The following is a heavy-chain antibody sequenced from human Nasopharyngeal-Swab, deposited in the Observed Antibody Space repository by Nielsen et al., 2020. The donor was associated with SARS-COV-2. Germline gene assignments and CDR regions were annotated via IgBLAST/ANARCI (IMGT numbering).Heavy chain of an antibody. Sequence: VRQAPGKGLVWVSRINGDGSNTDYANSVKGRFTISRDNAKNTLYLQMNSLRAEDTAVYYCARSGDYCSSTSCYLSDAFDIWGQGTMVTVSS. J-gene: IGHJ3*02. V-gene: IGHV3-74*01. CDR2: INGDGSNT. CDR3: ARSGDYCSSTSCYLSDAFDI. D-gene: IGHD2-2*01.